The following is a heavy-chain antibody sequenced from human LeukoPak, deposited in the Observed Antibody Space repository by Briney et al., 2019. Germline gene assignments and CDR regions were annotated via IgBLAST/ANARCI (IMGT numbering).Heavy chain of an antibody. CDR1: GFTFSTYV. CDR2: ISVGAEYI. CDR3: ASGPPFLKYFEY. Sequence: GGSLRLSCAAPGFTFSTYVMNWFRQAPGKGLEWVSTISVGAEYIFYADSVKGRFTISRDDSNNALYLQMHSLRAEDTALYYCASGPPFLKYFEYWGQGTLVTVSS. J-gene: IGHJ4*02. V-gene: IGHV3-23*01. D-gene: IGHD3-3*01.